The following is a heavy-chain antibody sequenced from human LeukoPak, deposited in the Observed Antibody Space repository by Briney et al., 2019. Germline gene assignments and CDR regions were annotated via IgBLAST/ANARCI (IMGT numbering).Heavy chain of an antibody. D-gene: IGHD3-22*01. V-gene: IGHV1-46*01. CDR3: ARNSGSIYPFDY. Sequence: ASVKVSCKASGYTFTSYYMHWVRQAPGQGLEWMGIINPSGGSTRYVQKFQGRVTMTRDTSTSTVYMELSSLKSEDTAVYYCARNSGSIYPFDYWGQGTLVTVSS. J-gene: IGHJ4*02. CDR1: GYTFTSYY. CDR2: INPSGGST.